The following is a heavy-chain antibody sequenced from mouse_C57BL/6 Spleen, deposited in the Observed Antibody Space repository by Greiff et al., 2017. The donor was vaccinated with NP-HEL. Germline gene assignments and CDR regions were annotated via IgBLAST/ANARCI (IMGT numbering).Heavy chain of an antibody. Sequence: VKLMESGAELARPGASVKLSCKASGYTFTSYGISWVKQRTGQGLEWIGEIYPRSGNTYYNEKFKGKATLTADNSSSTAYMELRSLTSEDSAVYFCARYEGAWFAYWGQGTLVTVSA. V-gene: IGHV1-81*01. CDR1: GYTFTSYG. J-gene: IGHJ3*01. D-gene: IGHD2-12*01. CDR3: ARYEGAWFAY. CDR2: IYPRSGNT.